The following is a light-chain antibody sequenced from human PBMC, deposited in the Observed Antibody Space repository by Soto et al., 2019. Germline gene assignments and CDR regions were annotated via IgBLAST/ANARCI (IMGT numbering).Light chain of an antibody. J-gene: IGKJ1*01. CDR3: QQYGSSPRT. Sequence: EIVLTQSPGTLSLSPGERATLSCRASQSVSSSYLAWYQQPPGQAHRLLIYGASSRATGIPDRFSGSGSGTDFTLTISRLEPEDFAVYYCQQYGSSPRTFGQGTKVDI. CDR1: QSVSSSY. V-gene: IGKV3-20*01. CDR2: GAS.